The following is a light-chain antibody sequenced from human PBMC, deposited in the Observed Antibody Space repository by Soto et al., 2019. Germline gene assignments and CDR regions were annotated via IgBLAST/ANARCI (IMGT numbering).Light chain of an antibody. CDR1: QTVSITY. J-gene: IGKJ3*01. Sequence: VLTQSPGTLSLSPGESATLSCRASQTVSITYLTWYQQKPGQAPRLLTYGAFNRAAGIPARFSGSGSGTDFTLTISSLEPEDFAVYYCQQRSNWLFGPGTKVDIK. CDR3: QQRSNWL. V-gene: IGKV3D-20*02. CDR2: GAF.